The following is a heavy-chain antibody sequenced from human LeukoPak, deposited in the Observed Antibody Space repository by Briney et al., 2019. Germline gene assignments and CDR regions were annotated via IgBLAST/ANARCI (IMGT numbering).Heavy chain of an antibody. Sequence: PSETLSLTCAVYGGSFSGYYWSWIRQPPGKGLECIGEINHSGSTNYNPSLKSRVAISVDTSKNQFSLKLSSVTAADTAVYYCARGRKYDFWSGYPPYYYGMDVWGQGTTVTVSS. J-gene: IGHJ6*02. D-gene: IGHD3-3*01. CDR3: ARGRKYDFWSGYPPYYYGMDV. CDR2: INHSGST. CDR1: GGSFSGYY. V-gene: IGHV4-34*01.